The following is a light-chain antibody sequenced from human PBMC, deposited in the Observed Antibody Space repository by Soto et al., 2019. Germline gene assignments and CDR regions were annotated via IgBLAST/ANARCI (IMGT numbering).Light chain of an antibody. CDR1: SSNIGAGFD. V-gene: IGLV1-40*01. J-gene: IGLJ2*01. CDR3: QSYDNDRRV. Sequence: QSVLTQPPSVSGAPGQRVTISCTGSSSNIGAGFDVHWYQQLPGTAPKLLIYGNINRPSGVPDRFSGSRSGTSASLAITGLQAEDEADYYCQSYDNDRRVFGGGTQLTVL. CDR2: GNI.